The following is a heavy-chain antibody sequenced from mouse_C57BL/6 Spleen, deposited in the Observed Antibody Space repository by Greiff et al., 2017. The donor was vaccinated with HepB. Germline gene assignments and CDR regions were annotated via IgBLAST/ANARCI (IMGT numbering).Heavy chain of an antibody. CDR3: ARKKDYGSSGDFDV. CDR2: IWSGGST. V-gene: IGHV2-2*01. Sequence: VKLQESGPGLVQPSQSLSITCTVSGFSLTSYGVHWVRQSPGKGLEWLGVIWSGGSTDYNAAFISRLSISKDNSKSQVFFKMNSLQADDTAIYYCARKKDYGSSGDFDVWGTGTTVTVSS. J-gene: IGHJ1*03. D-gene: IGHD1-1*01. CDR1: GFSLTSYG.